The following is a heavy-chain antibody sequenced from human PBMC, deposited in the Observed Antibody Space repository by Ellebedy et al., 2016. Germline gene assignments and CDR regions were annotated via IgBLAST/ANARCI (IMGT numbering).Heavy chain of an antibody. D-gene: IGHD4-23*01. Sequence: ASVKVSCKVSGYTLTDLSMHWVRQAPGKGLEWMGGFDPEDGETIYAQKFQGRVTMTEDTSTDTAYMELSSLRSKDTAVYYCATVQTPPPNNWFDPWGQGTLVTVSS. V-gene: IGHV1-24*01. CDR1: GYTLTDLS. CDR3: ATVQTPPPNNWFDP. CDR2: FDPEDGET. J-gene: IGHJ5*02.